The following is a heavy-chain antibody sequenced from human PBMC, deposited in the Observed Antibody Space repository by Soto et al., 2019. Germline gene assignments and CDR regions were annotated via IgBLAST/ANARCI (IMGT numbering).Heavy chain of an antibody. J-gene: IGHJ4*02. Sequence: GGSLRLSCAASGFPFSSYAMSWVRQAPGKGLEWVSAISGSGGSTYYADSVKGRFTISRDNSKNTLYLQMNSLRAEDTAVYCCAKEGEYSSGWDNFDYWGQGTLVTVSS. CDR1: GFPFSSYA. CDR3: AKEGEYSSGWDNFDY. CDR2: ISGSGGST. V-gene: IGHV3-23*01. D-gene: IGHD6-19*01.